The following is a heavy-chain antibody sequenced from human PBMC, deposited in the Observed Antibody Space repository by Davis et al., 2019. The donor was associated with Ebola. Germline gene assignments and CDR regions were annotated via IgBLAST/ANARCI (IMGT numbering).Heavy chain of an antibody. J-gene: IGHJ6*02. CDR3: ASAYCGGDCYSELYYYYYGMDV. V-gene: IGHV1-46*01. D-gene: IGHD2-21*01. CDR1: GYTFTSYY. Sequence: ASVKVSCKASGYTFTSYYMHWVRQAPGQGLEWMGIINPSGGSTSYAQKFQGRVTMTRDTSTSTVYMELSSLRSEDTAVYYCASAYCGGDCYSELYYYYYGMDVWGQGTTVTVSS. CDR2: INPSGGST.